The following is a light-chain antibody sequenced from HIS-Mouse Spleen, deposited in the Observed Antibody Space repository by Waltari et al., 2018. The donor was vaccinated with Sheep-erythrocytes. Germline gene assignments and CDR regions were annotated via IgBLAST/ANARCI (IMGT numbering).Light chain of an antibody. Sequence: DIVMTQSPDPLAVSLGERATINCKSSQSVLYSSNNKNYLAWYQQKPGQAPKLLIYWASTRESGVPDRFSGSGSGTDFTLTISSLQAEDVAVYYCQQYYSTLLTFGGGTKVEIK. CDR2: WAS. CDR1: QSVLYSSNNKNY. J-gene: IGKJ4*01. V-gene: IGKV4-1*01. CDR3: QQYYSTLLT.